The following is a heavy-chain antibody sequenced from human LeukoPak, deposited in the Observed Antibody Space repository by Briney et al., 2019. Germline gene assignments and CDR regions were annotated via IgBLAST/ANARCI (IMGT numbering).Heavy chain of an antibody. J-gene: IGHJ3*01. CDR3: ARGDNWNGVGAFDV. V-gene: IGHV3-53*01. Sequence: GRSLRLSCEASGFTVSSTFMSWVRQAPGEGLEWVSALYSDGRTYYADSVRGRFTISRDNSKNTLYLQMNSLRAEDTAVYYCARGDNWNGVGAFDVWGQGTLVTVSS. CDR1: GFTVSSTF. CDR2: LYSDGRT. D-gene: IGHD1-20*01.